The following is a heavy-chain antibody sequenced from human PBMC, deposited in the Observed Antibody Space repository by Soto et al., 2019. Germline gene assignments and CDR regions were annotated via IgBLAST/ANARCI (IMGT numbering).Heavy chain of an antibody. CDR1: GGSISSGDYY. CDR2: IYYSGST. J-gene: IGHJ4*02. CDR3: ARVLRPAYYFDY. Sequence: SETLSLTCTVSGGSISSGDYYWSWIRQPPGKGLEWIGYIYYSGSTYYNPSLKSRVTISVDTSKNQFSLKLSSVTAADTAVYYCARVLRPAYYFDYWGQGTLVTVSS. V-gene: IGHV4-30-4*01.